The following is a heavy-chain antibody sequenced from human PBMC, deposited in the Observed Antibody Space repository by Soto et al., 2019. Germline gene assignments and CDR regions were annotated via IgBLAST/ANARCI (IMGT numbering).Heavy chain of an antibody. CDR2: ISTSSTI. CDR1: GSTFSSYS. D-gene: IGHD4-17*01. CDR3: ARDLNYGLFDY. Sequence: EVQLVESGGGLVQPGGSLRLSCAASGSTFSSYSMNWVRQAPGKGLEWVSYISTSSTIYYADSVKGRFTISRDNAKNSLYLQMNSLRAEDTAVYYCARDLNYGLFDYWGQGTLVTVSS. V-gene: IGHV3-48*01. J-gene: IGHJ4*02.